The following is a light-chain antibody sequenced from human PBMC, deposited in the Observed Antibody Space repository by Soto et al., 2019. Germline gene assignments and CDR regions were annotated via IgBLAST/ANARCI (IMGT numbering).Light chain of an antibody. V-gene: IGKV3-20*01. CDR1: ESIGDY. CDR3: QQYVTSPAIT. J-gene: IGKJ5*01. Sequence: EIVLTQSPAALSLSPGERATLSCWASESIGDYLSWYQQQPGQAPRLLIYGATMRTTGTPDMFSGAGSETDFTLAISRLEPGDFAVYYCQQYVTSPAITFGQGTRLEIK. CDR2: GAT.